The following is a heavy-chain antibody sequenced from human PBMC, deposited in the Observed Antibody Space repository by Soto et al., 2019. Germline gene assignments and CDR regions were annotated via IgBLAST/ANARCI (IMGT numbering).Heavy chain of an antibody. J-gene: IGHJ3*02. CDR1: GFTFSSYA. CDR2: ISYDGSNK. V-gene: IGHV3-30-3*01. CDR3: ARDREDVVVVAAAFDI. D-gene: IGHD2-15*01. Sequence: LRLSCAASGFTFSSYAMHWVRQAPGKGLEWVAVISYDGSNKYYADSVKGRFTISRDNSKNTLYLQMNSLRAEDTAVYYCARDREDVVVVAAAFDIWGQGTMVTVSS.